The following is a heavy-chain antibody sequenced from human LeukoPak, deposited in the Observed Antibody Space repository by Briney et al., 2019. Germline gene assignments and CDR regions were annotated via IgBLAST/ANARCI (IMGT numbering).Heavy chain of an antibody. CDR1: GGSFSGYY. CDR3: AGFSIWYYFDY. J-gene: IGHJ4*02. D-gene: IGHD3-10*01. Sequence: SETLSLTCAVYGGSFSGYYWSRIRQPPGKGLEWIGEINHSGSTNYNPSLKSRVTISVDTSKNQFSLKLSSVTAADTAVYYCAGFSIWYYFDYWGQGTLVTVSS. V-gene: IGHV4-34*01. CDR2: INHSGST.